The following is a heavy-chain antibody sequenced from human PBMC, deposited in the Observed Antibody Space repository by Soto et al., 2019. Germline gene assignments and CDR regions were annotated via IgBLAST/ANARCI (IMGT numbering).Heavy chain of an antibody. J-gene: IGHJ6*02. V-gene: IGHV4-4*07. D-gene: IGHD5-18*01. CDR2: IYTSGST. CDR3: ARAPTNGYSYGPYYYYGMDV. CDR1: GGSISSYS. Sequence: TLSLTCTVSGGSISSYSWSWIRQPAGKGLEWIGRIYTSGSTNYNPSLKSRVTMSVDTSKNQFSLKLSSVTAADTAVYYCARAPTNGYSYGPYYYYGMDVWRQGTTVTVSS.